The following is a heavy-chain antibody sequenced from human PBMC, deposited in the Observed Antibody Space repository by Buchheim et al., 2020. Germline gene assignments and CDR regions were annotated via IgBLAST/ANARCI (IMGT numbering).Heavy chain of an antibody. CDR1: GFTFSSYA. CDR2: ISFDGSNK. CDR3: ARGEYYVDY. J-gene: IGHJ4*02. Sequence: QVQLVESGGGVVQPGRSLRLSCAASGFTFSSYAMHWVRQAPGKGLEWVSVISFDGSNKHYADSVKGRFTISRDNSKNTLYLQMNSLRAEDTAVYYGARGEYYVDYWGQGTL. V-gene: IGHV3-30-3*01.